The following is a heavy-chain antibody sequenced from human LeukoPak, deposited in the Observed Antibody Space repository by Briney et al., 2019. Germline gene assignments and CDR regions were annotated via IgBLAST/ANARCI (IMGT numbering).Heavy chain of an antibody. CDR1: GFTFSSYW. V-gene: IGHV3-7*04. J-gene: IGHJ4*02. CDR2: IKQDGSEK. CDR3: ARHNPLWGY. Sequence: GGSLRLSCVVSGFTFSSYWMSWVRQAPGKGLEWVANIKQDGSEKYYVDSVKGRFTNSRDNAKNSLYLQMNSLRAEDTALYCCARHNPLWGYWGQGTLVTVSS. D-gene: IGHD1-14*01.